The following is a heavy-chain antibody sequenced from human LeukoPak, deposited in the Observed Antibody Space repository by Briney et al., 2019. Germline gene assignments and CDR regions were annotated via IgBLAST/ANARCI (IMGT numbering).Heavy chain of an antibody. J-gene: IGHJ4*02. V-gene: IGHV3-21*01. CDR3: ARVTVVTPRGGASFDY. CDR1: GFTFSSYS. CDR2: ISSSSSYI. D-gene: IGHD4-23*01. Sequence: GGSLRLSCAASGFTFSSYSMNWVRQAPGKGLEWVSSISSSSSYIYYADSVKGRLTISRDNAKNSLYLQMNSLRAEDTAVYYCARVTVVTPRGGASFDYWGQGTLVTVSS.